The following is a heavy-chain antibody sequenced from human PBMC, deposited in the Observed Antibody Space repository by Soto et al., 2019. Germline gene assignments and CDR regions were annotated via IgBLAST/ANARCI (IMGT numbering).Heavy chain of an antibody. Sequence: PSETLSLTCAVYGASLSGYDWSCLRQPPGKGLEWIGEINQSGSSNYDPSLKSRVTISMDTSKNQFSLRLRSVTAADTAIYYCARDPNANAFDIWGRGTMVAVSS. CDR1: GASLSGYD. CDR3: ARDPNANAFDI. CDR2: INQSGSS. V-gene: IGHV4-34*01. J-gene: IGHJ3*02.